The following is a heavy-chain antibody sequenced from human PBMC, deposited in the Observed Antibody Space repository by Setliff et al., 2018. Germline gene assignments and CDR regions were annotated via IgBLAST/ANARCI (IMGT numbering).Heavy chain of an antibody. Sequence: SVKVSCKASGGTFSSYDISWVRQAPGQGLEWMGRIIPIFGTANYAQKFQGRVTITADKSTSTAYMELSSVTAADTAVYYCARDSLTTLRRRSFDIWGQGTMVTVSS. CDR1: GGTFSSYD. D-gene: IGHD1-1*01. CDR3: ARDSLTTLRRRSFDI. CDR2: IIPIFGTA. V-gene: IGHV1-69*06. J-gene: IGHJ3*02.